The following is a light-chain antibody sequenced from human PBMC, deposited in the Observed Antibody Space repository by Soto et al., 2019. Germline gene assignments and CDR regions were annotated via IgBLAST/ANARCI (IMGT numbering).Light chain of an antibody. V-gene: IGKV1-5*03. Sequence: DIQMTQSPSTLSASVGDRVTITCRARQTITGHLAWYQQKPGKAPNLLIYEASSLECGVPSRFSGSGFDTEFTLTITSLQPDDFAPYFCQQYYLYWTFGQGTKLEIK. CDR2: EAS. CDR1: QTITGH. CDR3: QQYYLYWT. J-gene: IGKJ1*01.